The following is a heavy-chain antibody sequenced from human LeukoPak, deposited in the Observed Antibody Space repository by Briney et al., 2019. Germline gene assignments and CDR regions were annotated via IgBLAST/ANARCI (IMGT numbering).Heavy chain of an antibody. CDR1: GGSISSYY. CDR2: IYYSGST. Sequence: SETLSLTCTVSGGSISSYYWSWIRQPPGKGLEWIGYIYYSGSTSYNPSLKSRVTISVDTSKNQFSLKLSSVTAADTAVYYCARGITYYYDSSGYYIDYWGQGTLVTVSS. CDR3: ARGITYYYDSSGYYIDY. J-gene: IGHJ4*02. V-gene: IGHV4-59*01. D-gene: IGHD3-22*01.